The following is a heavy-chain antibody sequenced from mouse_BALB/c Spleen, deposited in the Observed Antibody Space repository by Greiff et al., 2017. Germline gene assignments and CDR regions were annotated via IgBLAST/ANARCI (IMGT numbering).Heavy chain of an antibody. V-gene: IGHV1-7*01. J-gene: IGHJ2*01. CDR1: GYTFTSYW. Sequence: QVQLQQSGAELAKPGASVKMSCKASGYTFTSYWMHWVKQRPGQGLEWIGYINPSTGYTEYNQKFKDKATLTADKSSSTAYMQLSSLTSEASAVYYCARRPITTAFDYWGQGTTLTVSS. CDR3: ARRPITTAFDY. D-gene: IGHD1-2*01. CDR2: INPSTGYT.